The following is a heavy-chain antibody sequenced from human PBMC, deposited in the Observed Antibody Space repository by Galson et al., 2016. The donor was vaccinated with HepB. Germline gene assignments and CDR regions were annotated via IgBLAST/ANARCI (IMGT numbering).Heavy chain of an antibody. J-gene: IGHJ3*02. CDR1: GLTFSREW. Sequence: SLRLSCAVSGLTFSREWMCWVRQAPGKGLEWVANIKEDGSEKNYVDSVKGRFTISRDNARKSLYLQMSNLRAEDTAVYYCVRDFTHHYSSSWCDALDIWGQGTMVTVSS. CDR3: VRDFTHHYSSSWCDALDI. D-gene: IGHD6-13*01. CDR2: IKEDGSEK. V-gene: IGHV3-7*04.